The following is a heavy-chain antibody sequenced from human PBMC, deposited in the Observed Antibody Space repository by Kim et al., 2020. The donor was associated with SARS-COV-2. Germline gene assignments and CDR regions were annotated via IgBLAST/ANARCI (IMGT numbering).Heavy chain of an antibody. D-gene: IGHD6-19*01. CDR3: AKDIGYRSGLIDY. Sequence: GYADTVKCRLTISKDKAKIHLYLQMNSLRAEDTALYYCAKDIGYRSGLIDYWGQGTLVTVSS. J-gene: IGHJ4*02. V-gene: IGHV3-9*01.